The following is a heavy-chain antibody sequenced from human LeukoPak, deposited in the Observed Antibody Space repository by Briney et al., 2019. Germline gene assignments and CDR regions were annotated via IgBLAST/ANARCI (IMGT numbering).Heavy chain of an antibody. J-gene: IGHJ4*02. Sequence: SSETLSLTCAVYGGSFSGYYWSWIRQPPGKGLEWVSSISSSSYIYYADSVKGRFTISRDNAKNSLYLQMNSLRAEDTAVYYCASQPGYFDYWGQGTLVTVSS. D-gene: IGHD1-14*01. CDR1: GGSFSGYY. CDR3: ASQPGYFDY. V-gene: IGHV3-69-1*01. CDR2: ISSSSYI.